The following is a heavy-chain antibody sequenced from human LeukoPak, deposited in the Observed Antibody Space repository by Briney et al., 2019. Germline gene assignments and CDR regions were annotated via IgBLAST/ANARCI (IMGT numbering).Heavy chain of an antibody. V-gene: IGHV3-48*01. CDR1: GFTFSSNS. J-gene: IGHJ4*02. CDR2: ISSGSSTI. Sequence: GGSLRLSCAASGFTFSSNSMNWVRQAPGKGLEWVSYISSGSSTIYFADPVKGRFTISRDNAKNSLFLQMNSLRAEDTAVYYCARALRAYYFDDWGQGTLVTVSS. CDR3: ARALRAYYFDD.